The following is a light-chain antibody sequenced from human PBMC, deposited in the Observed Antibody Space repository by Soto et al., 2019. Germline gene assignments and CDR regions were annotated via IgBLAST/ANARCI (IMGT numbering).Light chain of an antibody. Sequence: QSALTQPASVTGSPGQSITISCTGTSSDVGAYNYGSWYQQHPGKAPKLMVYEVNNRPSGVSDRFSGSKSGNTASLTISGLQAEDEADYYCNSHTTSRSLVFGGGT. V-gene: IGLV2-14*01. CDR3: NSHTTSRSLV. J-gene: IGLJ2*01. CDR2: EVN. CDR1: SSDVGAYNY.